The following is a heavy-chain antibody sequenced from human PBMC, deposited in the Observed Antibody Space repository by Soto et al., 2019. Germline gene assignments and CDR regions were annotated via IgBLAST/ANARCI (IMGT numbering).Heavy chain of an antibody. V-gene: IGHV4-34*01. J-gene: IGHJ6*03. CDR1: GGSFSGYY. D-gene: IGHD6-13*01. CDR3: ARGRAGAAAGTTMDV. CDR2: INHSGST. Sequence: SETLSLTCAVYGGSFSGYYWSWIRQPPGKGLEWIGEINHSGSTNYNPSLKSRVTISVDTSKNQFSLKLSSVTAADTAVYYCARGRAGAAAGTTMDVWGKGTTVTVSS.